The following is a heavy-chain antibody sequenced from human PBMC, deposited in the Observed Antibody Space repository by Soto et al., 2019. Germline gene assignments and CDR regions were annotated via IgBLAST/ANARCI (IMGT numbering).Heavy chain of an antibody. V-gene: IGHV3-48*03. CDR3: ARVLVFYGGFDP. J-gene: IGHJ5*02. CDR2: ISSSGSTI. Sequence: GGSLRLSCAASGFTSSSYAMHWIRQAPGKGLEWVSYISSSGSTIYYADSVKGRFTISRDNAKNSLYLQMNSLRAEDTAVYYCARVLVFYGGFDPWGQGTLXTVSS. CDR1: GFTSSSYA. D-gene: IGHD2-21*02.